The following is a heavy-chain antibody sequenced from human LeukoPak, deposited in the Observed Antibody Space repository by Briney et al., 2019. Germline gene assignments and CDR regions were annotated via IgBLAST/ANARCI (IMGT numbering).Heavy chain of an antibody. CDR2: VYYSGGT. V-gene: IGHV4-59*12. CDR3: ARPLLLLWLGDPRAMDV. CDR1: GGSISSYS. Sequence: SETLSLTCTVSGGSISSYSWSWIRQPPRKGLEWIGYVYYSGGTYYNPSLKSRVTISVDTSKNQFSLKLSSVTAADTAVYYCARPLLLLWLGDPRAMDVWGKGTTVTISS. D-gene: IGHD3-10*01. J-gene: IGHJ6*03.